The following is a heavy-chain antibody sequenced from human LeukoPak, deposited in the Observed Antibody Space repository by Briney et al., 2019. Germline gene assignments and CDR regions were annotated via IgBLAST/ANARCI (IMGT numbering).Heavy chain of an antibody. D-gene: IGHD2-2*01. CDR1: GGSISSSSYY. CDR2: IYYSGST. Sequence: KASETLSLTCTVSGGSISSSSYYWGWIRQPPGKGLEWIGSIYYSGSTYYNPSLKSRVTISVDTSKNQFSLKLSSVTAADTAVYYCARHNIVVVPAATNWFDPWGQGTLSPSPQ. J-gene: IGHJ5*02. CDR3: ARHNIVVVPAATNWFDP. V-gene: IGHV4-39*01.